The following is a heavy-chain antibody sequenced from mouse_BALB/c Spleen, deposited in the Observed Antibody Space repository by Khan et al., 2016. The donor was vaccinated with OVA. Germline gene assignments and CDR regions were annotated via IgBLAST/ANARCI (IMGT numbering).Heavy chain of an antibody. CDR2: INPTSDYT. Sequence: QVQLQQSGAELARPGASVKMSCKASGYTFAYYTMHWIKQRPGLGLVWIGSINPTSDYTNYNQKFKDKATLTADKSSSTAYMQLSSLTSEDSAVLYGARDGYAWFPYWGQGTLVTVSA. J-gene: IGHJ3*01. CDR1: GYTFAYYT. D-gene: IGHD2-2*01. CDR3: ARDGYAWFPY. V-gene: IGHV1-4*01.